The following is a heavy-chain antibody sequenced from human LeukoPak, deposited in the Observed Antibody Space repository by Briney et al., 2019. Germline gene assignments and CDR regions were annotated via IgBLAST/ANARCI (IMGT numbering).Heavy chain of an antibody. D-gene: IGHD1-7*01. J-gene: IGHJ3*02. V-gene: IGHV3-9*01. CDR2: ISWNSGSI. Sequence: PGGSLRLSCAASGFTFDDYAMHWVRQAPGKGLEWVSGISWNSGSIGYADSVKGRFTISRDNAKNSLYLQMNSLRAEDTALYYCAKDMDNWNYVIGDAFDIVGQGTMVTVSS. CDR3: AKDMDNWNYVIGDAFDI. CDR1: GFTFDDYA.